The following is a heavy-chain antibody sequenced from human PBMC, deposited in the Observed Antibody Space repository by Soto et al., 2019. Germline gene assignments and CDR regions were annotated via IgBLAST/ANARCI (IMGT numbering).Heavy chain of an antibody. D-gene: IGHD3-10*01. V-gene: IGHV4-59*08. J-gene: IGHJ6*03. CDR1: GGSISSYY. Sequence: SETLSLTCTVSGGSISSYYWSWIRQPPGKGLEWIGYIYYSGSTNYNPPLKSRVTISVDTSKNQFSLKLSSVTAADTAVYYCARYMVRGVLRYMDVWGKGTTVTVSS. CDR2: IYYSGST. CDR3: ARYMVRGVLRYMDV.